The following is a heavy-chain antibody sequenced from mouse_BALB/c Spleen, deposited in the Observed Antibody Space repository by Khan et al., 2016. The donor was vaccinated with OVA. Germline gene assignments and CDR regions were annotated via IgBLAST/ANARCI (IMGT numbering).Heavy chain of an antibody. CDR3: TRRGTARAALWFAY. D-gene: IGHD3-3*01. J-gene: IGHJ3*01. CDR1: GYTFTSYY. V-gene: IGHV1S81*02. CDR2: INPSNGGT. Sequence: QVRLQQSGAELVKPGASVKLSCKASGYTFTSYYMYWLKQRPGQGLEWIGEINPSNGGTNFNEKFKSKATLTVDKSSSTAYMQLSRLPSEASAVYYCTRRGTARAALWFAYWGQGTLVTVSA.